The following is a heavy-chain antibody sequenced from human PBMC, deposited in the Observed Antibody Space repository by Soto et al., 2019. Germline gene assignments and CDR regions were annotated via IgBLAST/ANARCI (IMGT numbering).Heavy chain of an antibody. J-gene: IGHJ6*01. CDR2: INHSGST. V-gene: IGHV4-34*01. Sequence: SANLPLTSSFYGVSSIGYYWSWIRQPLGQGLEWIGEINHSGSTNYKPSLKSRVTISVDTSKNQFSLKLSSVTAADTAVYYCARGRCIPVAVKCKAHATELNFLDCCGQRAPRTVYY. CDR1: GVSSIGYY. CDR3: ARGRCIPVAVKCKAHATELNFLDCCGQRAPRTVYY. D-gene: IGHD6-19*01.